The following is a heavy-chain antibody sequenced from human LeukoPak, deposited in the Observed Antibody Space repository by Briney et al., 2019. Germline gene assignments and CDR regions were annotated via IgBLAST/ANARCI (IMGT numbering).Heavy chain of an antibody. V-gene: IGHV3-23*01. D-gene: IGHD7-27*01. CDR2: IDASGRNT. CDR1: GFTVSSNS. J-gene: IGHJ4*02. Sequence: GGSLRLSCTVSGFTVSSNSMSWVRQAPGKGLEWVSAIDASGRNTHYAGSVKGRFSISRDNSKNTLILQMNSLRVEDTAVYYCAKALYDSTGDGYWGQGTLVTISS. CDR3: AKALYDSTGDGY.